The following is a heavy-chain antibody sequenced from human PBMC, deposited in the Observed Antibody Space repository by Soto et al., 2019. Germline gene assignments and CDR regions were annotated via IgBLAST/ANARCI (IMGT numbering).Heavy chain of an antibody. CDR3: MRPAPRGRHYFYFGMDV. CDR1: GFTFSSYW. J-gene: IGHJ6*02. Sequence: EVQLVESGGGLVQPGGSLRLSCAASGFTFSSYWMHWVRQAPGKGLVWVSRINSSGGSTYYADSVKGRFTISRDNSKNTLFLRMNRPRVEDTAVYYCMRPAPRGRHYFYFGMDVWGQGTTVTVSS. V-gene: IGHV3-74*01. CDR2: INSSGGST. D-gene: IGHD3-10*01.